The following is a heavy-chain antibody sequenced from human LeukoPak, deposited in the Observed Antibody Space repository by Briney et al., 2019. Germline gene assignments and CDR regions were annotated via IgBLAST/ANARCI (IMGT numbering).Heavy chain of an antibody. V-gene: IGHV3-48*03. D-gene: IGHD2-2*02. CDR3: ARVLPYCSSTSCYRYYYYYGMDV. Sequence: GGSLRLSCAASGFTFSSYEMNWVRLAPGKGLEWVSYISSSGSTIYYADSVKGRFTISRDNAKNSLYLQMNSLRAEDTAVYYCARVLPYCSSTSCYRYYYYYGMDVWSKGTTVTVSS. CDR2: ISSSGSTI. CDR1: GFTFSSYE. J-gene: IGHJ6*04.